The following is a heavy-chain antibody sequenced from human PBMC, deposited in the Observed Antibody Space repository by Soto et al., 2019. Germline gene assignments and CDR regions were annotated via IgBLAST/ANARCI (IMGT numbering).Heavy chain of an antibody. D-gene: IGHD1-1*01. CDR3: ARVRYGDY. CDR2: ISAHNGNT. CDR1: GYAFTTYG. V-gene: IGHV1-18*01. J-gene: IGHJ4*02. Sequence: QVHLVQSGAEVKKPGASVKVSCKGSGYAFTTYGITWVRQAPGQGLEWMGWISAHNGNTNYAQKLQGIVTVTRDTSTSTAYMELSSLSSDDTAVYYCARVRYGDYWGQGALVTVSS.